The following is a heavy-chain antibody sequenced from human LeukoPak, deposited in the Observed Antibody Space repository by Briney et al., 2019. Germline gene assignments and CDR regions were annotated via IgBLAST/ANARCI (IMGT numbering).Heavy chain of an antibody. V-gene: IGHV3-23*01. CDR3: AKDRLPDGYWSLDY. Sequence: PGGSLRLSCAASGISFSPYTMNWVRQAPGKGLEWVSSIFGNGVDTFYADSVKGRFTISRDNSKNTLYLQMNSLRADDTAVYYCAKDRLPDGYWSLDYWGQGTLVNVSS. CDR1: GISFSPYT. D-gene: IGHD5-18*01. CDR2: IFGNGVDT. J-gene: IGHJ4*02.